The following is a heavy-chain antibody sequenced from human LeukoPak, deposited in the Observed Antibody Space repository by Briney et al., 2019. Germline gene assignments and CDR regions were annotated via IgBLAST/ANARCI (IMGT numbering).Heavy chain of an antibody. CDR1: GFTFRNYW. CDR2: ISGDGSTT. J-gene: IGHJ4*02. CDR3: ASSLLGVSP. D-gene: IGHD3-3*01. V-gene: IGHV3-74*01. Sequence: PGGSLRLSCAVSGFTFRNYWMYWVRQAPGEALVWVSRISGDGSTTTYADTVKGRFTISRDNAKNTLYVQMNSLRADDTAVYYCASSLLGVSPWGQGTLVTVSS.